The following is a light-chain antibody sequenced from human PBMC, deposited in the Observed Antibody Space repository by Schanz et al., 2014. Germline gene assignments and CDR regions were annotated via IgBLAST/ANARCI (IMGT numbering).Light chain of an antibody. Sequence: QSVLTQPPSASGTPGQRVTISCSGSSSNIGGNTVNWYQQLPGTAPRLLIYTNSQRPSGVPDRFSGSKSGTSASLAISGLQSEDEADYYCAAWDDSLNGGVFGTGTKLTVL. J-gene: IGLJ1*01. CDR2: TNS. CDR3: AAWDDSLNGGV. V-gene: IGLV1-44*01. CDR1: SSNIGGNT.